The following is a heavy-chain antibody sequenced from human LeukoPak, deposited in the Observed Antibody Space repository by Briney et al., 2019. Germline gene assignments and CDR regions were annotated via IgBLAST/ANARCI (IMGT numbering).Heavy chain of an antibody. CDR3: ARERGWELPSSFDS. D-gene: IGHD1-26*01. Sequence: GGSLRLCCAASGFTFNDYWMSWVRQAPGKGLEWVANIKPDGGDKYYVDSVKGRFTISRDNGKNSMRLQMNSLRAEDTAVYYCARERGWELPSSFDSWGQGTLVTVSS. CDR1: GFTFNDYW. J-gene: IGHJ4*02. V-gene: IGHV3-7*01. CDR2: IKPDGGDK.